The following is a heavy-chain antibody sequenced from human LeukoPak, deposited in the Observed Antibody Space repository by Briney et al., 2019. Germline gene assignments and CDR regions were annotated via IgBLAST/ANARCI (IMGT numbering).Heavy chain of an antibody. CDR2: IYTSGGT. Sequence: SETLSLTCTVSGGSISSGSYYWSWIRQPAGKGLEWIGRIYTSGGTNYNPSLKSRVTISVDTSKNQFSLKLSSVTAADTAVYYCARETYDFWSGYYNFDYWGQGTLVTVSS. V-gene: IGHV4-61*02. D-gene: IGHD3-3*01. J-gene: IGHJ4*02. CDR3: ARETYDFWSGYYNFDY. CDR1: GGSISSGSYY.